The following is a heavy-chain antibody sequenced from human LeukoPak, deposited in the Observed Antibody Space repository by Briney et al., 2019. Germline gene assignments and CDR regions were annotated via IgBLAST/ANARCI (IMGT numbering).Heavy chain of an antibody. Sequence: GGSLRLSCAASGFTFTKYAMTWVRQAPGKGVEWVSVITAAGDNTDYAESVKGRFTISRDNSKNTLYLQMNSLTTDDTAVYYCAKGGFQQWLGPHFDYWGQGTLVTVSS. J-gene: IGHJ4*02. V-gene: IGHV3-23*01. D-gene: IGHD6-19*01. CDR1: GFTFTKYA. CDR3: AKGGFQQWLGPHFDY. CDR2: ITAAGDNT.